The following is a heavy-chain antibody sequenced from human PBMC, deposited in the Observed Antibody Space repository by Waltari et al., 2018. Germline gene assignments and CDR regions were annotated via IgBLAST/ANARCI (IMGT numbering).Heavy chain of an antibody. Sequence: EVQLVESGGGLVQPGGSLRLSCVASGFTFRRYSMNWVSQAPGKGLEWVSYISSSSSTVYYADSVKGRFTISRDNAKNSLYLQMNGLRAEDTAVYYCARDYYGDYLFDYWGQGTLVTVSS. V-gene: IGHV3-48*01. J-gene: IGHJ4*02. CDR1: GFTFRRYS. D-gene: IGHD4-17*01. CDR3: ARDYYGDYLFDY. CDR2: ISSSSSTV.